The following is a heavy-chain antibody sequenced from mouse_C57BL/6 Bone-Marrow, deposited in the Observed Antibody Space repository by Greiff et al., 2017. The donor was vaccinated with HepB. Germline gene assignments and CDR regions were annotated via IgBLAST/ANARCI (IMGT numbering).Heavy chain of an antibody. CDR3: TRAYYAMDY. CDR1: GFTFSSYA. Sequence: DVMFVESGEGLVKPGGSLKLSCAASGFTFSSYAMSWVRQTPEKRLEWVAYISSGGDYIYYADTVKGRFTISRDNARNTLYLQMSSLKSEDTAMYYCTRAYYAMDYWGQGTSVTVSS. CDR2: ISSGGDYI. J-gene: IGHJ4*01. V-gene: IGHV5-9-1*02.